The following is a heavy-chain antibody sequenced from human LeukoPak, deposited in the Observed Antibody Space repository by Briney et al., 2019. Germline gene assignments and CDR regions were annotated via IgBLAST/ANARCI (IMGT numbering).Heavy chain of an antibody. J-gene: IGHJ4*02. D-gene: IGHD5-12*01. V-gene: IGHV3-23*01. CDR2: IGGSNGIT. CDR1: GFTFSTYA. CDR3: ARNENSGWGYFDY. Sequence: GGSLRLSCAASGFTFSTYAMSWVRQAPGKGLEWVSVIGGSNGITFYVGSVKGRFAISRDNSKDTLYLQMNSLRAEDTAVYYCARNENSGWGYFDYWGQGTLVTVSS.